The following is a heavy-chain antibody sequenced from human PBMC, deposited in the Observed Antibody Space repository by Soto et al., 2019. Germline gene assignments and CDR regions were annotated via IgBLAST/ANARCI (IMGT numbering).Heavy chain of an antibody. V-gene: IGHV1-18*01. CDR2: ISTYNGNT. CDR1: GYTLTSYG. CDR3: AREMVRGVGSDY. Sequence: GASVKVSCKDSGYTLTSYGISWVRQAPGQGLEWMGWISTYNGNTKYAQKLQGRVTMTTDTSTSTAYMELRSLRSDDTAVFYCAREMVRGVGSDYWGQGTLVTVSS. D-gene: IGHD3-10*01. J-gene: IGHJ4*02.